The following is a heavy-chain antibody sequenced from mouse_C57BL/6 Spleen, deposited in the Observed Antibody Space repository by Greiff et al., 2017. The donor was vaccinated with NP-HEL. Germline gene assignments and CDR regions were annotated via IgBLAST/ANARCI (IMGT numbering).Heavy chain of an antibody. J-gene: IGHJ4*01. V-gene: IGHV1-19*01. CDR1: GYTFTDYY. CDR2: INPYNGGT. Sequence: VQLQQSGPVLVKPGASVKMSCKASGYTFTDYYMNWVKQSPGTSLEWIGVINPYNGGTSYNQKFKGKATLTVDKSSSTAYMELNSLTSEDSAVYYCARRGPGGYAMDYWGQGTSVTVSS. CDR3: ARRGPGGYAMDY.